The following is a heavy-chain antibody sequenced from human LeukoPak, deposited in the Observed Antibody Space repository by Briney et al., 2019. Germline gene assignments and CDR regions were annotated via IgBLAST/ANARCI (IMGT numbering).Heavy chain of an antibody. D-gene: IGHD3-22*01. CDR1: GFTFGDYG. CDR3: AKRRFDSSGYFDY. Sequence: GGSLRLSCTASGFTFGDYGMNWVRQAPGKGLEWVSAITGSGAGTDYTDSVKGRFTISRDNSINRLYLQMNSLRAEDTAVYYCAKRRFDSSGYFDYWGQGTLVTVSS. V-gene: IGHV3-23*01. J-gene: IGHJ4*02. CDR2: ITGSGAGT.